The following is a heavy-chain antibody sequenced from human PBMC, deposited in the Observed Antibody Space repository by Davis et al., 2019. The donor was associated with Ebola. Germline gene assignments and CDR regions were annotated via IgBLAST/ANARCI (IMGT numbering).Heavy chain of an antibody. CDR1: VTTFSSYA. CDR2: ISGSGRST. D-gene: IGHD3-3*01. Sequence: GGSLRPSCTDPVTTFSSYAMTWVRQAPGKGLEWVSAISGSGRSTYSADSVKGRFTISRDNSKNTLYLQMNSLRAEDTAVYYCARSGLSFGVVKYHYGMDVWGKGTTVTVSS. V-gene: IGHV3-23*01. J-gene: IGHJ6*04. CDR3: ARSGLSFGVVKYHYGMDV.